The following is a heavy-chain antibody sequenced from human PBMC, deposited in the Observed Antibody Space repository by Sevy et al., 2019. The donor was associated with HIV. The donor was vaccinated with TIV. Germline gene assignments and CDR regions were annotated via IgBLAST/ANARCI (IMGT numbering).Heavy chain of an antibody. J-gene: IGHJ3*02. D-gene: IGHD2-2*03. V-gene: IGHV1-2*02. CDR1: GYTFTGYY. Sequence: ASVKVSCKASGYTFTGYYMHWVRQAPGQGLEWMGWINPNSGGTNYAQKFQGRVTMTRDTSISTAYMEQSRLRSDDTAVYYCASSSGYCSSTSCPRHWGAFDIWGQGTMVTVSS. CDR2: INPNSGGT. CDR3: ASSSGYCSSTSCPRHWGAFDI.